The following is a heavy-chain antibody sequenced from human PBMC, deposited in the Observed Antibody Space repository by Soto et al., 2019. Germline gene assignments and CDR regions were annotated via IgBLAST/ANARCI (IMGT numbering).Heavy chain of an antibody. Sequence: PGESLKISCKGSGYSFTSYWIGWVRQMPGKGLEWMGIIYPGDSDTRYSPSFQGQVTISADKSISTAYLQWSSLKASDTAMYYCARTKFRGVILPDYYYYMDVWGKGTTVTVSS. V-gene: IGHV5-51*01. CDR3: ARTKFRGVILPDYYYYMDV. D-gene: IGHD3-10*01. CDR2: IYPGDSDT. J-gene: IGHJ6*03. CDR1: GYSFTSYW.